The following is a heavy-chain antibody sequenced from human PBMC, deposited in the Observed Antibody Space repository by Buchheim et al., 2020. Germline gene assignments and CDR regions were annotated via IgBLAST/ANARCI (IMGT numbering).Heavy chain of an antibody. J-gene: IGHJ6*02. CDR3: ARAQTVGAYYYYGMDV. CDR2: IGTAGDT. CDR1: GFTFSSYD. Sequence: EVQLVESGGGLVQPGGSLRLSCAASGFTFSSYDMHWVRQATGKGLEWVSAIGTAGDTYYPGSVKGRFTISRENAKNSSYLQMNSLRAGDTAVYYCARAQTVGAYYYYGMDVWGQGTT. V-gene: IGHV3-13*01. D-gene: IGHD1-26*01.